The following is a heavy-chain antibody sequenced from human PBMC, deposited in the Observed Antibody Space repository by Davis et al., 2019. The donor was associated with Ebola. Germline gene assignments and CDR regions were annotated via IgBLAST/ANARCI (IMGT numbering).Heavy chain of an antibody. CDR1: GFTFSGAA. Sequence: GESLKISCAASGFTFSGAALHWVRQAPGKGLEWVAVIWYDGSNKYYADSVKGRFTISRDNSKNTLYLQMNSLRAEDTAVYYCLYGMDVWGQGTTVTVSS. J-gene: IGHJ6*02. V-gene: IGHV3-33*08. CDR2: IWYDGSNK. CDR3: LYGMDV.